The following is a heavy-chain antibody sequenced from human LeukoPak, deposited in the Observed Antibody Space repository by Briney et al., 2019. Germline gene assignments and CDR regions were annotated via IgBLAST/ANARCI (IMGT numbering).Heavy chain of an antibody. CDR1: GYTFTSYG. J-gene: IGHJ4*02. V-gene: IGHV1-69*13. D-gene: IGHD6-19*01. Sequence: SVKVSCKASGYTFTSYGISWVRQAPGQGLEWMGGIIPIFGTANYAQKFQGRVTITADESTSTAYMELSSLRSEDTAVYYCARGGSGSKFDYWGQGTLVTVSS. CDR2: IIPIFGTA. CDR3: ARGGSGSKFDY.